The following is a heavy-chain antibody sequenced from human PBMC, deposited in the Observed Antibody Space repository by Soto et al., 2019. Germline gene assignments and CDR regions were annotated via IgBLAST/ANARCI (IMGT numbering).Heavy chain of an antibody. Sequence: SETLSLTCTVSGGSISSGDYYWSWIRQPPGRGLEWIGYIYYSGSTYYNPSLKSRVTISVDTSKNQFSLKLSSVTAADTAVYYCARDCRFLEWCVGYYGMDVWGQGTTVTVSS. D-gene: IGHD3-3*01. CDR3: ARDCRFLEWCVGYYGMDV. CDR1: GGSISSGDYY. J-gene: IGHJ6*02. V-gene: IGHV4-30-4*01. CDR2: IYYSGST.